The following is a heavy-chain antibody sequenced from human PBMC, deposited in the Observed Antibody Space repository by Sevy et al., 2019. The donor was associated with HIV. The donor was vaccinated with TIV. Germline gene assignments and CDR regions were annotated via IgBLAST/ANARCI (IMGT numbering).Heavy chain of an antibody. CDR1: GYTFTSQY. CDR2: INPSGGST. J-gene: IGHJ4*02. CDR3: ARDSDNYDILTGYYPFDY. Sequence: ASVKVSCKASGYTFTSQYMHWVRQAPGQGLELMGIINPSGGSTSYAQKFQGRVTMARDTSTSTVYMELSSLRSEDTAVYFCARDSDNYDILTGYYPFDYWGQGTLVTVSS. D-gene: IGHD3-9*01. V-gene: IGHV1-46*01.